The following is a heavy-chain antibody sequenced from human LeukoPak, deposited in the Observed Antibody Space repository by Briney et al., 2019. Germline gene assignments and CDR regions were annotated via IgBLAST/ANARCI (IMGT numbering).Heavy chain of an antibody. Sequence: SETLSLTCTVSGASITNYYCNWIRQPPGKGLEWIGFIYKTGSTNYNPSLRGRVSISLDTSKSQFSLKLNSVTAADTAVYYCARDSFSYFDYWGQGTLVTVSS. CDR3: ARDSFSYFDY. CDR1: GASITNYY. J-gene: IGHJ4*02. V-gene: IGHV4-59*01. CDR2: IYKTGST. D-gene: IGHD3-16*01.